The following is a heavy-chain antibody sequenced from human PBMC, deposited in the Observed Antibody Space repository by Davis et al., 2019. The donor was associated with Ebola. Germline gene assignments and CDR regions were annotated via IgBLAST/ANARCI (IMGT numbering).Heavy chain of an antibody. J-gene: IGHJ6*02. V-gene: IGHV4-59*06. CDR1: GGSIRNYY. Sequence: SETLSLTCTVSGGSIRNYYWSWIRQPPGKGLEWIGYIYYSGSTYYNPSLKSRVTISVDTSKNQFSLKLSSVTAADTAVYYCARGCSSNSCYLRYYYGMDVWGQGTTVTVSS. CDR2: IYYSGST. D-gene: IGHD2-2*01. CDR3: ARGCSSNSCYLRYYYGMDV.